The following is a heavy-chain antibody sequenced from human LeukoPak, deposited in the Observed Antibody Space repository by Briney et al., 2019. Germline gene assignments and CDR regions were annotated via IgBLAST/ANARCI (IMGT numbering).Heavy chain of an antibody. CDR2: IYHNGDT. Sequence: PSETLSLTCDVSGYSISSGYYWGWIRQPPGEGLERIASIYHNGDTYYNSSLRSRVTISVDTSKNQFSLKVRSVTAADAALYYCARQGSCSNTNCNRWFDPWGQGILVTVSS. J-gene: IGHJ5*02. CDR1: GYSISSGYY. D-gene: IGHD2-2*01. V-gene: IGHV4-38-2*01. CDR3: ARQGSCSNTNCNRWFDP.